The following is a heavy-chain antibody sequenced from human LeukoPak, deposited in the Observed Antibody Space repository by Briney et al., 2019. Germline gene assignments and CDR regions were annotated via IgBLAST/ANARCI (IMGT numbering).Heavy chain of an antibody. J-gene: IGHJ4*02. V-gene: IGHV3-23*01. CDR2: ISGSGGST. Sequence: GGSPRLSCAASGFTFSSYAMSWVRQAPGKGLEWVSAISGSGGSTYYADSVKGRFTISRDNSKNTLYLQMNSLRAEDTAVYYCAKDDNYYGSGSYQDYWGQGTLVTVSS. D-gene: IGHD3-10*01. CDR3: AKDDNYYGSGSYQDY. CDR1: GFTFSSYA.